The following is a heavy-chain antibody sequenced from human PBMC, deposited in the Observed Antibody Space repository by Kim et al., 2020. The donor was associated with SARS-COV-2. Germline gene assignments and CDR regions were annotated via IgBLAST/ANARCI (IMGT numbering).Heavy chain of an antibody. CDR2: INPNSGGT. Sequence: ASVKVSCKASGYTFTGYYMHWVRQAPGQGLEWMGRINPNSGGTNYAQKFQGRVTMTRDTSISTAYMELSRLRSDDTVVYYCARGEIAVAGATGSNWFDPWGQGTLVTVSS. CDR1: GYTFTGYY. D-gene: IGHD6-19*01. CDR3: ARGEIAVAGATGSNWFDP. J-gene: IGHJ5*02. V-gene: IGHV1-2*05.